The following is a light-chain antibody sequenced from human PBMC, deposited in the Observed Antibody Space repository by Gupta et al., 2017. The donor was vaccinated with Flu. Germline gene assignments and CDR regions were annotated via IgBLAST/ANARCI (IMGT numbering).Light chain of an antibody. Sequence: PSSLSASVGDRVTISCRASQRISSFLNWYQQQPGKAPQLLIYGACSVQSGVPSRFSGRVSGTNFTLIISGLQPEDFAKYYCQQNNSTPCTFGRGTKVDIK. V-gene: IGKV1-39*01. CDR2: GAC. CDR1: QRISSF. CDR3: QQNNSTPCT. J-gene: IGKJ2*02.